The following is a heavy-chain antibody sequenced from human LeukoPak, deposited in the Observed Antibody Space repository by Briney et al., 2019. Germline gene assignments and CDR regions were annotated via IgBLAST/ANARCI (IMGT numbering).Heavy chain of an antibody. V-gene: IGHV3-7*01. J-gene: IGHJ6*03. D-gene: IGHD1-7*01. CDR3: ARVSRNWNYGDYHMDV. Sequence: GGSLRLSCAASGFTFSSYWMSWVRQAPGKGLEWVANIKQDGSEKYYVDSVKGRFTISRDNAKNSLYLQMNSLRAEDTAVYYCARVSRNWNYGDYHMDVWGKGTTVTVSS. CDR1: GFTFSSYW. CDR2: IKQDGSEK.